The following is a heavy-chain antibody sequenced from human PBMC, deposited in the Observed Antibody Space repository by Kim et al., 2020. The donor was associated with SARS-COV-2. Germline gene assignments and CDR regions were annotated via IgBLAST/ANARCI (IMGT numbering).Heavy chain of an antibody. CDR2: GNT. CDR3: VKVDEEFDN. V-gene: IGHV4-39*07. J-gene: IGHJ4*02. Sequence: GNTWYDPSLKSRVTLSIDKSTNQFFLRLTSVTAADTAVYFCVKVDEEFDNWGQGTLVTVSS.